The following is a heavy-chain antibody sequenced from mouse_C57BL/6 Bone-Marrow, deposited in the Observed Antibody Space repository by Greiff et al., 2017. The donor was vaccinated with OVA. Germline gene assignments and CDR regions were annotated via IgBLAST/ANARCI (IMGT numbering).Heavy chain of an antibody. Sequence: VMLVESGAELVRPGTSVKMSCKASGYTFTNYWIGWAKQRPGHGLEWIGDIYPGGGYTNYNEKFKGKATLTADKSSSTAYMQFSSLTSEDSAIYYCAYSNYEFAYWGQGTLVTVSA. D-gene: IGHD2-5*01. J-gene: IGHJ3*01. V-gene: IGHV1-63*01. CDR3: AYSNYEFAY. CDR1: GYTFTNYW. CDR2: IYPGGGYT.